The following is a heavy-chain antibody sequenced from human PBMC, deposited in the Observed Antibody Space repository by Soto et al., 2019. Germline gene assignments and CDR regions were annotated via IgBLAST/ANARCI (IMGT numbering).Heavy chain of an antibody. J-gene: IGHJ6*02. CDR1: GGTFSSYA. V-gene: IGHV1-69*13. Sequence: ASVKVSCKASGGTFSSYAISWVRQAPGQGLEWMGGIIPIFGTANYAQKFQGRVTITADESTSTAYMELSSLRSEDTAVYYCARAGYYGSGSYYSHSAYYYYGMDVWGQGTTVTVSS. CDR2: IIPIFGTA. D-gene: IGHD3-10*01. CDR3: ARAGYYGSGSYYSHSAYYYYGMDV.